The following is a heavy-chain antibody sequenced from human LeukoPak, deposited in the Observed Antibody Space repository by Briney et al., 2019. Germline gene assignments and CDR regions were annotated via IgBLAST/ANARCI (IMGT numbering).Heavy chain of an antibody. CDR2: INWNGGST. J-gene: IGHJ6*03. Sequence: PGGSLRLSCAASGFTFSHYWMTWVRQAPGKGLEWVSGINWNGGSTGYADSVKGRITISRDNARNSLHLQMNSLRAEDTALYYCARVFGGEKTHYYYYYMDVWGKGTTVTVSS. D-gene: IGHD3-16*01. CDR3: ARVFGGEKTHYYYYYMDV. V-gene: IGHV3-20*04. CDR1: GFTFSHYW.